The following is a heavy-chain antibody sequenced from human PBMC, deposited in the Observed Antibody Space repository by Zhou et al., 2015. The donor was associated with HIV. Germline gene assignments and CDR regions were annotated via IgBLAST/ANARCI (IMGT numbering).Heavy chain of an antibody. CDR2: IIPMFATP. J-gene: IGHJ4*02. CDR3: AKDETVAGVNYFDF. V-gene: IGHV1-69*01. Sequence: QVQLVQSGAEVKKPGSSVKVACKASGGTFNNFAISWVRQAPGQGLEWMGGIIPMFATPTYAPKFQGRVSITADESTTTAYMEISSLRSDDTAVYYCAKDETVAGVNYFDFWGQGTLVTVSS. D-gene: IGHD6-19*01. CDR1: GGTFNNFA.